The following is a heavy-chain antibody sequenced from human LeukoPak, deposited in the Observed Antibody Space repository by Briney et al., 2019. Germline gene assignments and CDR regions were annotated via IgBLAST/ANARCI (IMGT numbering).Heavy chain of an antibody. V-gene: IGHV1-69*06. J-gene: IGHJ4*02. D-gene: IGHD3-22*01. CDR2: IIPIFGTA. Sequence: ASVKVSCKASGGTFSSYAISWVRRAPGQGLEWMGGIIPIFGTANYAQKFQGRVTITADKSTSTAYMELSSLRSEDTAVYYCASYDSSGYYYVYYWGQGTLVTVSS. CDR1: GGTFSSYA. CDR3: ASYDSSGYYYVYY.